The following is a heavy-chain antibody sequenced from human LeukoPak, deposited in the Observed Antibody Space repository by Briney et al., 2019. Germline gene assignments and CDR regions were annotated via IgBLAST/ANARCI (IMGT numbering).Heavy chain of an antibody. V-gene: IGHV4-39*02. Sequence: SETLSLTCTVSGGSIRSSYYYWGWIRQPPGKGLEWIGSIYDSGSTYYNPSLKSRVTISVDTSKNQFSLKLNSVTAADTAVYYCARDERAYYYDSSGYYYAPLADYWGQGTLVTVSS. D-gene: IGHD3-22*01. CDR3: ARDERAYYYDSSGYYYAPLADY. CDR2: IYDSGST. CDR1: GGSIRSSYYY. J-gene: IGHJ4*02.